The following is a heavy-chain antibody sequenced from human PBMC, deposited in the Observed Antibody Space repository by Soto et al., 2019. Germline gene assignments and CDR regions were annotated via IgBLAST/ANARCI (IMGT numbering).Heavy chain of an antibody. CDR1: GDSVSSNSAA. Sequence: SQTLSLTCVISGDSVSSNSAAWNWIRQSPSRGLEWLGRTYYRSKWYNDYAVSVKSRITINPDTSKNQFSLQLNSVTPEDTAVYYCARDSYCSSTSCYRWDYYGMDVWGQGTTVTVSS. D-gene: IGHD2-2*02. J-gene: IGHJ6*02. CDR3: ARDSYCSSTSCYRWDYYGMDV. CDR2: TYYRSKWYN. V-gene: IGHV6-1*01.